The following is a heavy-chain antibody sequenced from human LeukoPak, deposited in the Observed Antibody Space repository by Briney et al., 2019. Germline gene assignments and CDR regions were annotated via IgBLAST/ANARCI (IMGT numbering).Heavy chain of an antibody. CDR2: INPNSGGT. V-gene: IGHV1-2*02. CDR3: ARSIQDYYDNNGYPFDY. J-gene: IGHJ4*02. Sequence: ASVKVSCKASGYTFTGYYMHWVRQAPGQGLEWMGWINPNSGGTNYAQKFQGRVTITADKSTSTAYMELSSLRSEDTAVYYCARSIQDYYDNNGYPFDYWGQGTLVTVSS. D-gene: IGHD3-22*01. CDR1: GYTFTGYY.